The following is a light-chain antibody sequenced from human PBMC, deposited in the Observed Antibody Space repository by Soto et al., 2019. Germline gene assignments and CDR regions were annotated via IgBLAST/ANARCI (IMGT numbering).Light chain of an antibody. CDR3: MQGTNWPPRT. Sequence: DVVMTQSPLSLPVTLGQPASISCRSSQSLLYSDGNTYLSWFQQRPGQPPRRLIYKVSNRDSGVPDRFSGSGSGTDFTLKISRVEAEDVGVYYCMQGTNWPPRTFGQGTKVEIK. V-gene: IGKV2-30*01. CDR1: QSLLYSDGNTY. J-gene: IGKJ1*01. CDR2: KVS.